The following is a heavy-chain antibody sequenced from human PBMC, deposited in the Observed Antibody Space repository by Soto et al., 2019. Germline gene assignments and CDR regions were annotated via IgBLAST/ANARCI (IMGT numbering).Heavy chain of an antibody. CDR1: GYSFSFYW. CDR2: MYPDDSDI. D-gene: IGHD3-22*01. J-gene: IGHJ3*02. CDR3: ATAYVYDFENSNYYRDAFDI. Sequence: GESLKISCKASGYSFSFYWIGWVRQMPGKGLEWMAIMYPDDSDIRYSPSFEAHVTISADKSTSTAFLQWSSLKASDTAMYYCATAYVYDFENSNYYRDAFDIWDQGTM. V-gene: IGHV5-51*01.